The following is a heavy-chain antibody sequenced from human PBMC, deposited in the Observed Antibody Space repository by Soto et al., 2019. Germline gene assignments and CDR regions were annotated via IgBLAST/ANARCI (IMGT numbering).Heavy chain of an antibody. Sequence: QITLKESGPTLVKPTQTLTLTCTFSGFSLSTSGVGVGWIRQPPGKALEWLALIYWDDDKRYSPSLKSRLTTTKDTSKNQVVLTMTNMDRVDTATYYCAHRPSYCSGGSCYSGFDYWGQGTLVTVSS. J-gene: IGHJ4*02. CDR1: GFSLSTSGVG. CDR3: AHRPSYCSGGSCYSGFDY. V-gene: IGHV2-5*02. D-gene: IGHD2-15*01. CDR2: IYWDDDK.